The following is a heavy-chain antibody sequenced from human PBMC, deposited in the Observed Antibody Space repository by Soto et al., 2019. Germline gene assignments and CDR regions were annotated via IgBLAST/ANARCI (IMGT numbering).Heavy chain of an antibody. CDR2: IYYSGIT. J-gene: IGHJ5*02. Sequence: SETLSLTCTVSGGCISSSSYYWGWILQPPGTGLEWILSIYYSGITYYNPSLKSRFTISVDTSKNQFSLKLSSVTAADTAVHYCARQPIYSRQSRRGSFDPWGQGTLVTVSS. V-gene: IGHV4-39*01. CDR3: ARQPIYSRQSRRGSFDP. D-gene: IGHD6-13*01. CDR1: GGCISSSSYY.